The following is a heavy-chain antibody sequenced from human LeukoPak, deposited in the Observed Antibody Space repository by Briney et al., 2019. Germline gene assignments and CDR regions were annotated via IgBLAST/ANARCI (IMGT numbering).Heavy chain of an antibody. Sequence: SETLSLTCTVSGASISSHYWSWIRQPPGKGLEWPGYISYSGSTNYNPSLKSRVTLSVDTSKNQISLRLSSVTAADTAVYYCTRDGGVAVTPLDFDYWGQGTLVTVSS. J-gene: IGHJ4*02. CDR3: TRDGGVAVTPLDFDY. CDR2: ISYSGST. CDR1: GASISSHY. D-gene: IGHD6-19*01. V-gene: IGHV4-59*11.